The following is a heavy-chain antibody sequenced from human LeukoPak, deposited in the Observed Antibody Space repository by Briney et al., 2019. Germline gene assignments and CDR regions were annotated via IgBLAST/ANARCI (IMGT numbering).Heavy chain of an antibody. D-gene: IGHD2-2*01. Sequence: PGGSLRLSCAASGFTFDDYAMHWVRQAPGKGLEWVSGISWNSGSIGYADSVKGRFTISRDNAKNSLYLQMNSLRAEDTALYYCAKDVGQLLVVPLDPWGQGTLVTVSS. CDR3: AKDVGQLLVVPLDP. CDR1: GFTFDDYA. V-gene: IGHV3-9*01. CDR2: ISWNSGSI. J-gene: IGHJ5*02.